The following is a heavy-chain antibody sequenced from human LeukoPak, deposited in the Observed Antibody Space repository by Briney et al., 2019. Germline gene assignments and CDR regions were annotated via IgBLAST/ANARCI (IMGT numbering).Heavy chain of an antibody. D-gene: IGHD5-12*01. CDR2: IKEDGTEE. V-gene: IGHV3-7*02. CDR1: GFTFSSSW. Sequence: PGGSLRLSCAASGFTFSSSWMTWVRQAPGKGLEWVAHIKEDGTEEYYVDSVKGRFTISRDNAKNSLYLQMNSLRAEDTAVYYCARGASGYDCLDYWGQGTLVTVSS. J-gene: IGHJ4*02. CDR3: ARGASGYDCLDY.